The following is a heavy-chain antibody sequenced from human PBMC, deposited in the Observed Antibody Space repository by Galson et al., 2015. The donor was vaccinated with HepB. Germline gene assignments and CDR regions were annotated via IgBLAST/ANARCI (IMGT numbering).Heavy chain of an antibody. V-gene: IGHV3-23*01. J-gene: IGHJ4*02. CDR3: ATFETTRGGVEY. Sequence: SLRLSCAASGFTFSSYAMSWVRQAPGKGLEWVSAISGSGGSTYYADSVKGRFTISRDNSKNTLYLQMNSLRAEDTAVYYCATFETTRGGVEYWGQGTLVTVSS. D-gene: IGHD2-15*01. CDR2: ISGSGGST. CDR1: GFTFSSYA.